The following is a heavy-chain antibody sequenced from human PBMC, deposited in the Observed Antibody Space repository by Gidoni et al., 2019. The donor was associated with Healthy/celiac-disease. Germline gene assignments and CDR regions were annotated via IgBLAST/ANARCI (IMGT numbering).Heavy chain of an antibody. V-gene: IGHV3-15*01. J-gene: IGHJ4*02. D-gene: IGHD3-10*01. CDR1: GFTFSKAW. CDR3: TTIGGGPNFDY. Sequence: EVQLVESGGGLVKPGGSFRLSCAASGFTFSKAWMSWVRQAPGKVLEWVGRIKSKTDGGTTDYAATVKGRFTSSRDESKNTMYLQMNSLKTEDTAVYYCTTIGGGPNFDYWGQGTLVTVSS. CDR2: IKSKTDGGTT.